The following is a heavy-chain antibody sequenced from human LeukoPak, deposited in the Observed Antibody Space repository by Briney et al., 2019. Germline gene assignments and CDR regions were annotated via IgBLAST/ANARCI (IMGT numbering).Heavy chain of an antibody. CDR3: VRGTLKNWFDP. CDR2: IYQTGST. CDR1: GGSLSSGGYS. J-gene: IGHJ5*02. Sequence: SQTLSLTCAVSGGSLSSGGYSWSWIRQPPGKGLEWIGYIYQTGSTYYNPSLKSRVTISVDRSKNQFSLELTSVTAADTAVYYCVRGTLKNWFDPWGQGTLVTVSS. V-gene: IGHV4-30-2*01.